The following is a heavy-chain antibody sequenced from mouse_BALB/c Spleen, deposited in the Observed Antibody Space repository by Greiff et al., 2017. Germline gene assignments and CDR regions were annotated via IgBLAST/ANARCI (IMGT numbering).Heavy chain of an antibody. CDR3: ARHEAYGNYDY. CDR2: ISSGGGST. D-gene: IGHD2-10*02. Sequence: EVKLVESGGGLVKPGGSLKLSCAASGFAFSSYDMSWVRQTPEKRLEWVAYISSGGGSTYYPDTVKGRFTISRDNAKNTLYLQMSSLKSEDTAMYYCARHEAYGNYDYWGQGTTLTVSS. CDR1: GFAFSSYD. V-gene: IGHV5-12-1*01. J-gene: IGHJ2*01.